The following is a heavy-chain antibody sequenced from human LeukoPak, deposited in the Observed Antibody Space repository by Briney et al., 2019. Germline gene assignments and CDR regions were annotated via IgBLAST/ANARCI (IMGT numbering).Heavy chain of an antibody. Sequence: ASVKVSCKASGYTFTSYAMNWVRRAPGQGLEWMGWINTNTGNPTYAQGFTGRFVLSLDTSVSTAYLQISGLEAEDTAVYYCAGGGHDSSGYMLYYFDYWGQGTLVTVSS. CDR2: INTNTGNP. V-gene: IGHV7-4-1*02. J-gene: IGHJ4*02. D-gene: IGHD3-22*01. CDR3: AGGGHDSSGYMLYYFDY. CDR1: GYTFTSYA.